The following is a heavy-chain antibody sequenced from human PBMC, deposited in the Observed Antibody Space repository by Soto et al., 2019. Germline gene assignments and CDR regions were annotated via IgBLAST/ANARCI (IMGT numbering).Heavy chain of an antibody. CDR3: ARGKGNNWNYVWFDP. V-gene: IGHV3-30*03. D-gene: IGHD1-7*01. CDR2: VSSDGSDK. J-gene: IGHJ5*02. Sequence: GALRLSCAASGFTFSSYGMHWVRQAPGKGLEWVAGVSSDGSDKDYADSVKGRFTTSRDNSKNTLFLQMSSLGVEDTAVYYCARGKGNNWNYVWFDPWGQGTLVTVSS. CDR1: GFTFSSYG.